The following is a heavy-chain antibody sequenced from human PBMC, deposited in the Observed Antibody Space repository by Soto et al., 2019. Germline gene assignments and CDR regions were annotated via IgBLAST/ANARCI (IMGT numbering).Heavy chain of an antibody. D-gene: IGHD1-7*01. CDR3: ARDIWNPGTTKGCFDY. CDR1: GFTFSSYG. Sequence: QVQLVESGGGVVQPGRSLRLSCAASGFTFSSYGIHWVRQAPGKGLEWVAVIWYDGSKEYYADSVKGRFTISRDNSKNTVYLQMNSPRAEDTAVYYCARDIWNPGTTKGCFDYWGQGTLVTVSS. J-gene: IGHJ4*02. V-gene: IGHV3-33*01. CDR2: IWYDGSKE.